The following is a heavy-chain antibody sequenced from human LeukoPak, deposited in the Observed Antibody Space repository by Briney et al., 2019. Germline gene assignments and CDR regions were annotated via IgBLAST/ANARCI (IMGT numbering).Heavy chain of an antibody. CDR2: VNRDGSET. V-gene: IGHV3-7*03. D-gene: IGHD7-27*01. Sequence: GGSLRLSCAASGFTLSNHWMTWVRQVPGRGPEWEANVNRDGSETYYLDSVKGRFTISKDNAKNSLYLQMNSLRAEDTAMYYCARLNWGYVDWGQGILVTVSS. CDR1: GFTLSNHW. CDR3: ARLNWGYVD. J-gene: IGHJ4*02.